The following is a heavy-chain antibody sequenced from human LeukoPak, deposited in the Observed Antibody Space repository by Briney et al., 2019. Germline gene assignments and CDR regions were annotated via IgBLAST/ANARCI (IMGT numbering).Heavy chain of an antibody. CDR1: GFTVSSNY. V-gene: IGHV3-53*01. J-gene: IGHJ6*02. Sequence: GGSRRLSCAASGFTVSSNYMSWVRQAPGEGLEWVSVIYSGGRTYYADSVKGRFTISSDNSKNTLYLQMNSLRAEDTAVYYCAKIYSGYGYYYYYGMDVWGQGTTVTVSS. CDR3: AKIYSGYGYYYYYGMDV. D-gene: IGHD5-12*01. CDR2: IYSGGRT.